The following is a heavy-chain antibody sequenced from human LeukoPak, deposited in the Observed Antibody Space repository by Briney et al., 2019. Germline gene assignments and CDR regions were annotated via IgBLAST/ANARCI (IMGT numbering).Heavy chain of an antibody. D-gene: IGHD6-19*01. J-gene: IGHJ4*02. CDR3: AKDHGIAVAGTAD. Sequence: PGGSLRLSXAASGFTFSSYATSWVRQAPGKGLEWVSAISGSGGSTYYADSVKGRFTISRDNSKNTLYLQMNSLRAEDTAVYYCAKDHGIAVAGTADWGQGTLVTVSS. V-gene: IGHV3-23*01. CDR2: ISGSGGST. CDR1: GFTFSSYA.